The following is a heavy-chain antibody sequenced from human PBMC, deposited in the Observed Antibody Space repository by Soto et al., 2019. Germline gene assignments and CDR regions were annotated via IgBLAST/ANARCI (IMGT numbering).Heavy chain of an antibody. CDR1: GFSLSTSGVG. CDR3: ARGGWTTYYSPFFDY. V-gene: IGHV2-5*02. CDR2: IYWDDDK. Sequence: QITLKESGPTLVKPTQTLTLTCTFSGFSLSTSGVGVGWIRQPPGKALEWLAVIYWDDDKRSSPSLKSRLTITKDTSKNQVVLTLTNVDTVDTATYYCARGGWTTYYSPFFDYWGQGTLVTVSS. D-gene: IGHD3-10*01. J-gene: IGHJ4*02.